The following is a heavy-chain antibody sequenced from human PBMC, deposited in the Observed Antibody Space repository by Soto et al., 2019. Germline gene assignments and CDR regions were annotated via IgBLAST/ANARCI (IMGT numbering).Heavy chain of an antibody. CDR1: GDSVSSNSAA. CDR3: GGSPSLLWYYLDV. D-gene: IGHD2-2*01. V-gene: IGHV6-1*01. CDR2: TYYRSRWYN. J-gene: IGHJ6*03. Sequence: PSQTLSLTCAISGDSVSSNSAAWNWIRQSPSGGLEWLGRTYYRSRWYNDYAVSVRSRITINPDTSKNQFSLHLNSVTPEDTAVYYCGGSPSLLWYYLDVWGKGTTVTVSS.